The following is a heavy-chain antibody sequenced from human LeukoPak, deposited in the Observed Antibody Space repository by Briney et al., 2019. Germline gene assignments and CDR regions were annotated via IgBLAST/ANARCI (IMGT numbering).Heavy chain of an antibody. CDR1: GYSFTSYW. CDR3: ARRTSYYGSHSYYFDY. CDR2: IYLGDSDT. Sequence: GESLKISCKGSGYSFTSYWIGWVRQMPGKGLEWMGIIYLGDSDTRYSPSFQGQVTISADKSISTAYLQWSSLKASDTAMYYCARRTSYYGSHSYYFDYWGQGTLVTVSS. J-gene: IGHJ4*02. V-gene: IGHV5-51*01. D-gene: IGHD3-10*01.